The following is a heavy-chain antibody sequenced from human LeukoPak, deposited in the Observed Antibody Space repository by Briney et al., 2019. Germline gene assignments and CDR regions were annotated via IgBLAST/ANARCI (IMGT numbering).Heavy chain of an antibody. CDR2: IYHSGNT. Sequence: PSETLSLTCAVSGYSISSGYYWGWIRQPPEKGLEWIGIIYHSGNTYFNPSLKSRVAISVDTSKNQFSLKLSSVTAADTAVYYCARWGVPAAVINRFDPWGQGTLVTVSS. D-gene: IGHD2-2*01. V-gene: IGHV4-38-2*01. J-gene: IGHJ5*02. CDR3: ARWGVPAAVINRFDP. CDR1: GYSISSGYY.